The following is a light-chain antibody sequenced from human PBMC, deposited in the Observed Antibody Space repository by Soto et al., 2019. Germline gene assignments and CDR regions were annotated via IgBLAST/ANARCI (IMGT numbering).Light chain of an antibody. Sequence: SYELTQPPSVSVAPGQTARITCGGNKIGSKSVHWYQQKPGQAPVLVVYDDSARPSGIPERISGSNSGNTATLTISRVEAGDEADYSCQVWDSSSDVVFGGGTKLTVL. V-gene: IGLV3-21*02. CDR3: QVWDSSSDVV. CDR2: DDS. J-gene: IGLJ3*02. CDR1: KIGSKS.